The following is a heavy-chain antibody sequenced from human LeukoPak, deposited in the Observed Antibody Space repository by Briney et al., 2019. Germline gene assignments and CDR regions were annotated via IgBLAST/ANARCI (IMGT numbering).Heavy chain of an antibody. V-gene: IGHV4-34*01. D-gene: IGHD6-13*01. J-gene: IGHJ4*02. CDR1: GGSFSGYY. Sequence: SETLSLTCAVYGGSFSGYYWSWIRQPPGKGLEWIGEINHSGSTNYNPSLKSRVTISVDTSKNQFSLKLSSVTAADTAVYYCARFTAAAEGFDYWDQGTLVTVSS. CDR2: INHSGST. CDR3: ARFTAAAEGFDY.